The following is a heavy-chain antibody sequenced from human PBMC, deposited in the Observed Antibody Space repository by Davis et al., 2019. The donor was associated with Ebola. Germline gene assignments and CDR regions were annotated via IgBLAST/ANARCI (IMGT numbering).Heavy chain of an antibody. CDR3: ARHGTDIMTSYFDY. CDR1: GFTFSSYA. V-gene: IGHV3-23*01. CDR2: ISDSGGST. D-gene: IGHD2-8*01. Sequence: GESLKISCAASGFTFSSYAMSWVRQAPGKGLEWVSAISDSGGSTYYADSVKGRFTISRDNSKNTLYLQMSSLRAEDTAVYYCARHGTDIMTSYFDYWGQGTRVTVSS. J-gene: IGHJ4*02.